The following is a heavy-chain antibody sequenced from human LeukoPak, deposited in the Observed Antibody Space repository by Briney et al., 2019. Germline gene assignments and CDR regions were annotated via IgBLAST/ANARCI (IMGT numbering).Heavy chain of an antibody. Sequence: GGSLRLSCATSGFTFNNNAMSWVRQAPGKRLEWVSAINGGGDATEYADSVKGRFTISRDNSKNTLYLQMNSLRGEDTAVYYCARGRGSWSVDYWGQGTLVTVSS. CDR1: GFTFNNNA. D-gene: IGHD6-13*01. V-gene: IGHV3-23*01. CDR2: INGGGDAT. CDR3: ARGRGSWSVDY. J-gene: IGHJ4*02.